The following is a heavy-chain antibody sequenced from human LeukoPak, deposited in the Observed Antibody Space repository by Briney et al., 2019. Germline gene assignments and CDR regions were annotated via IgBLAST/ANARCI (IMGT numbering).Heavy chain of an antibody. D-gene: IGHD1-26*01. CDR1: GFTFSSYW. V-gene: IGHV3-7*01. CDR2: IKQDGSEK. J-gene: IGHJ4*02. Sequence: GGSLRLSCAASGFTFSSYWMSWVRQAPGKGLEWVANIKQDGSEKYYVDSVKGRFTISRDNAKNSLFLQMSSLRAEDTAVYYCARRRNSGSYYNFDYWGQGTLVTVSS. CDR3: ARRRNSGSYYNFDY.